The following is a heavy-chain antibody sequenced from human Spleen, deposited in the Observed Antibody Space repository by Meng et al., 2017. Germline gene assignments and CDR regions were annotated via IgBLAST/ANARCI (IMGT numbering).Heavy chain of an antibody. Sequence: GGSLRLSCAGFGFTFRNFWMSWVRQAPGKGLEWVSAIKGSAGSTYYADSVKGRFTISRDNPKNTLSLQMNDLRAEDTAVYYCAAQKYYSDVGGYYYFDYWGQGTLVTVSS. D-gene: IGHD3-22*01. CDR3: AAQKYYSDVGGYYYFDY. V-gene: IGHV3-23*01. CDR1: GFTFRNFW. CDR2: IKGSAGST. J-gene: IGHJ4*02.